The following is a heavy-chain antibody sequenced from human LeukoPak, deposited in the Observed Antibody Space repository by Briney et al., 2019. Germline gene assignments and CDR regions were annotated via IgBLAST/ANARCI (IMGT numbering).Heavy chain of an antibody. CDR1: GFTFSSYA. D-gene: IGHD4-23*01. Sequence: GGSLRLSCAASGFTFSSYAMSWVRQAPGKGLEWVSAISGSGGSTYYADSVKGRFTISRDNSKNTLYLQMNSLRAEDTAVYYCAKSDYGGNSGFEYFQHWGQGTLVTVSS. CDR2: ISGSGGST. CDR3: AKSDYGGNSGFEYFQH. J-gene: IGHJ1*01. V-gene: IGHV3-23*01.